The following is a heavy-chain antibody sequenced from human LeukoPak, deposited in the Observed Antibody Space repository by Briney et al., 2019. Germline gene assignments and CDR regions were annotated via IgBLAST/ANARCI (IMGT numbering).Heavy chain of an antibody. Sequence: GGSLGLSRAASGFTFSSYAMHWVRQAPGKGLEWVAVISYDGSNKYYADSVKGRFTISRDNSKNTLYLQMNSLKTEDTAVYYCTTPRYCSSTSCYYFSHAFDIWGQGTMVTVSS. CDR1: GFTFSSYA. CDR3: TTPRYCSSTSCYYFSHAFDI. CDR2: ISYDGSNK. J-gene: IGHJ3*02. V-gene: IGHV3-30-3*01. D-gene: IGHD2-2*01.